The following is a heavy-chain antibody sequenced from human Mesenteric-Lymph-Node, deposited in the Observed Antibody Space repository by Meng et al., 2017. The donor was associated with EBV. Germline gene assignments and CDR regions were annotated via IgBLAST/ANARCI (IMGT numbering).Heavy chain of an antibody. D-gene: IGHD3-22*01. V-gene: IGHV4-61*01. CDR3: ASVPTDYSHSRGEFDY. CDR2: VYNSENT. J-gene: IGHJ4*02. Sequence: VQLQESGPRLVKPSETLSLTFTVSGGSVNSDQYYWSWIRQPPGKGLEWIGYVYNSENTNYNPSLKSRVTISVESSKNQFSLNLTSVTAADTAVYYCASVPTDYSHSRGEFDYWGQGTLVTVSS. CDR1: GGSVNSDQYY.